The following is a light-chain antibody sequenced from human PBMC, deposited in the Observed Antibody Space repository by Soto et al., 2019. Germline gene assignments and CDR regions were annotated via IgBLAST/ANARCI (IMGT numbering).Light chain of an antibody. V-gene: IGKV3-15*01. CDR3: QQYNNWPF. CDR1: QSVSSN. CDR2: GAS. Sequence: EIVMTQSPATLSVSPGERATLSCRASQSVSSNLAWYQQKPGQAPRLLIYGASARATGIPARFSGSGSGTEFTLTINNIQSEDFAVYYCQQYNNWPFFGGGTKVHIK. J-gene: IGKJ4*01.